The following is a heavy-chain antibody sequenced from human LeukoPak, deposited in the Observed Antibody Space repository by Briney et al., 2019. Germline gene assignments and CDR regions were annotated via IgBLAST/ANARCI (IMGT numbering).Heavy chain of an antibody. J-gene: IGHJ2*01. V-gene: IGHV3-48*03. CDR1: GFIFSNSE. CDR3: AKLTEVAPTRPQGFDL. CDR2: ISSRGGAI. D-gene: IGHD5-12*01. Sequence: GGSLRLSCAASGFIFSNSEMNWVRQAPGKGLEWVSYISSRGGAIYYADPLKGRFTISRDNDKNSLYLQMSSLRAEDTAVYYCAKLTEVAPTRPQGFDLWGRGTLVTVS.